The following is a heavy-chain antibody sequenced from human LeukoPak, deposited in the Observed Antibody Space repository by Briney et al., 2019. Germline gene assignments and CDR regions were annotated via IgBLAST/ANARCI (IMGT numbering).Heavy chain of an antibody. CDR1: GFTFSSSA. V-gene: IGHV3-23*01. CDR2: ISNNGGYT. Sequence: PGGSLRLSCAASGFTFSSSAMSWVRQAPGKGLEWVSAISNNGGYTYYADPVQGRFTISRDNSKSTLCLQMNSLRAEDTAVYYCAKQLGYCSGGSCYFPYWGQGTLVTVSS. J-gene: IGHJ4*02. D-gene: IGHD2-15*01. CDR3: AKQLGYCSGGSCYFPY.